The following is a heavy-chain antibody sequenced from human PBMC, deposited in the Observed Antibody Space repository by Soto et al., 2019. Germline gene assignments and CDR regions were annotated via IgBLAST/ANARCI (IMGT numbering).Heavy chain of an antibody. V-gene: IGHV3-30-3*01. D-gene: IGHD4-4*01. J-gene: IGHJ4*02. CDR1: GFTFSSYA. CDR2: ISYDGSNK. CDR3: ARDARNSRFPPSFAY. Sequence: PGWSLRLSCAASGFTFSSYAMHWVRQAPGKGLEWVAVISYDGSNKYYADSVKGRFTISRDNSKNTLYLQMNSLRAEDTAVYYCARDARNSRFPPSFAYWGQGTLGTVS.